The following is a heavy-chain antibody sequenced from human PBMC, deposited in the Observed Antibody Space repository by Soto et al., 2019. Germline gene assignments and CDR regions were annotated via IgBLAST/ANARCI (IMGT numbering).Heavy chain of an antibody. D-gene: IGHD3-22*01. V-gene: IGHV4-59*01. CDR2: LYYGRSA. Sequence: QVQLQESGPGLVKPSETLSLTCAVSGDSISSYYCMWIRQPPGKGLESIGYLYYGRSANYNPSLSARXTXSVXTSTNPCSLTLSSMTDADTAVYYCALRSMAVVPEYWGQGTLVTVSS. CDR1: GDSISSYY. J-gene: IGHJ4*02. CDR3: ALRSMAVVPEY.